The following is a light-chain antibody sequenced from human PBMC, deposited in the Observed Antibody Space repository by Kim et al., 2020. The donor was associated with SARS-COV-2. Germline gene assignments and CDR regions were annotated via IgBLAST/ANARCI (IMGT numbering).Light chain of an antibody. Sequence: SSELTQDPAVSVALGQTVRITCQGDSLRHYYATWYQQKPGQAPVIIFYAKNRRPSGIPDRFSGSSSGNTASLATTGAQAEDEADHYCNSRDSSGNRWVFG. J-gene: IGLJ3*02. V-gene: IGLV3-19*01. CDR1: SLRHYY. CDR2: AKN. CDR3: NSRDSSGNRWV.